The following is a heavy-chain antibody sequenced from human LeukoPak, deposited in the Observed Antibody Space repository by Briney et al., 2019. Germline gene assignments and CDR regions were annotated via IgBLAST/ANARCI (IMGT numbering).Heavy chain of an antibody. D-gene: IGHD3-22*01. CDR1: GYTFTSYG. CDR3: ATSAWYYDSSGLSWFDP. CDR2: ISAYNGNT. Sequence: GASVKVSCKASGYTFTSYGISWVRQAPGQGLEWMGWISAYNGNTNYAQKLQGRVTMTTDTSTSTAYMELRSLRSDDTAVYYCATSAWYYDSSGLSWFDPWGQGTLVTVSS. J-gene: IGHJ5*02. V-gene: IGHV1-18*01.